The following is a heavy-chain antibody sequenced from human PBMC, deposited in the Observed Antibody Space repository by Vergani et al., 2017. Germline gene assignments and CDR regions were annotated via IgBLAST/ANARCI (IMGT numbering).Heavy chain of an antibody. D-gene: IGHD3-3*01. CDR1: GGSVSSGSYY. Sequence: QVQLQESGPGLVKPSETLYLTCTVSGGSVSSGSYYWSWIRQPPGKGLEWIGYIYYSGSTNYNPSLKSRVTISVDTSKNQFSLKLSSVTAADTAVYYCARVGDTNWFDPWGQGTLVTVSS. V-gene: IGHV4-61*01. CDR2: IYYSGST. CDR3: ARVGDTNWFDP. J-gene: IGHJ5*02.